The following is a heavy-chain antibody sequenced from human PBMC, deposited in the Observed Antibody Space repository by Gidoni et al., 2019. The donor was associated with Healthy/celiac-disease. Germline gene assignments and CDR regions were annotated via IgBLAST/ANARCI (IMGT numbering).Heavy chain of an antibody. J-gene: IGHJ5*02. D-gene: IGHD3-10*01. V-gene: IGHV2-5*01. CDR3: AHTLQVLWIGELSLNWFDP. Sequence: QITLKESGPTLVKPIQTLTLTCTFSGFSLSTSGVGVGWIRQPPGKALEWLALIYWNDDKRYSPSLKSRLTSTKDTSKNQVILTMTNMDTVDTATYYGAHTLQVLWIGELSLNWFDPWGQGTLVTVSS. CDR1: GFSLSTSGVG. CDR2: IYWNDDK.